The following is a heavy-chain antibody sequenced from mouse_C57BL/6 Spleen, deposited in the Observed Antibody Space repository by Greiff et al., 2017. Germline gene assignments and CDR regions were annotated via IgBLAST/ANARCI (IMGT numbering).Heavy chain of an antibody. Sequence: QVQLKESGAELVRPGASVTLSCKASGYTFTDYEMHWVKQTPVHGLEWIGAIDPETGGTAYNQKFKGKAIMTADKSSITAYMELRSLTSADSAVYYSTRGPRSLAYWGQGTLVTVSA. CDR2: IDPETGGT. J-gene: IGHJ3*01. V-gene: IGHV1-15*01. CDR3: TRGPRSLAY. CDR1: GYTFTDYE.